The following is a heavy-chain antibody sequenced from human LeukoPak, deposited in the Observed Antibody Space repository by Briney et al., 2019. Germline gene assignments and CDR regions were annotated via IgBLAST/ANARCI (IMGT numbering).Heavy chain of an antibody. V-gene: IGHV1-2*06. Sequence: ASVRVSCKASGYTFTGYYTHWVRQAPGQGLEWMGRININSGGTSYAQKFQGRVTLTRDTSITTAFMELSRLRSDDTAVYYCARDSGITGTTGAIDYWGQGTLVTVSS. J-gene: IGHJ4*02. CDR1: GYTFTGYY. D-gene: IGHD1-20*01. CDR3: ARDSGITGTTGAIDY. CDR2: ININSGGT.